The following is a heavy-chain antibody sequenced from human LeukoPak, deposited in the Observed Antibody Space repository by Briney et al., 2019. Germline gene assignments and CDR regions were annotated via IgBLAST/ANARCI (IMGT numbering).Heavy chain of an antibody. J-gene: IGHJ4*02. D-gene: IGHD5-12*01. V-gene: IGHV1-24*01. CDR1: GYTLNELS. CDR3: ATLEGQVVAHPFDY. CDR2: FDPEDGET. Sequence: ASVKVSCKVSGYTLNELSMHWVRQAPGNGLEWMGGFDPEDGETIYAQKFQRRVTMTEDTSTDTAYMELSSLRSEDTAVYYCATLEGQVVAHPFDYWGQGTLVTVSS.